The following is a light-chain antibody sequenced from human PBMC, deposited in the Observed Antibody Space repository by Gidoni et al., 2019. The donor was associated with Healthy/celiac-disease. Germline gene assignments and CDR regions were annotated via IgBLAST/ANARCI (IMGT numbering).Light chain of an antibody. Sequence: DIQMTQSPSSLSASVGDRVTITRRASQSIRSYLNWYQQKPGKAPKLLIYAASSLQSGVPSRFSGSGSGTDFTLTISSLQPEDFATYYCQQSYSTPGTFGPGTKVDIK. J-gene: IGKJ3*01. CDR3: QQSYSTPGT. CDR2: AAS. CDR1: QSIRSY. V-gene: IGKV1-39*01.